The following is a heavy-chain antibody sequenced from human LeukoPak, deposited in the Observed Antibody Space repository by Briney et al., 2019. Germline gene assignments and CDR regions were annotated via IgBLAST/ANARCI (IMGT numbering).Heavy chain of an antibody. V-gene: IGHV3-48*03. Sequence: GGSLRLSCAASEFTFSSYEMNWVRQAPGKGLEWVSYISSSGGTIYYADSLKGRFTISRDNAKNSLFLQMNSLRAEDTAVYYCARGGDYYDSSGYPTPYFDYWGQGTLVTVSS. D-gene: IGHD3-22*01. CDR1: EFTFSSYE. CDR2: ISSSGGTI. J-gene: IGHJ4*02. CDR3: ARGGDYYDSSGYPTPYFDY.